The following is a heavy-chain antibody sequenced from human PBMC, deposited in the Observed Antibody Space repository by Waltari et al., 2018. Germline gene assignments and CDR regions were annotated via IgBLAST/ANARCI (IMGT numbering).Heavy chain of an antibody. D-gene: IGHD1-1*01. CDR3: ATTSGTNWHLNY. CDR2: IWYDGIGK. Sequence: QVQVVESGGGVVQPGGSLRLSCGVSGLTFSNYGMHWVRQAPGKGLELGAIIWYDGIGKHYADSVKGRFSISRDNSKNSLYLQMNSLRAEDTAVYYCATTSGTNWHLNYWGQGTLVTVSS. CDR1: GLTFSNYG. J-gene: IGHJ4*02. V-gene: IGHV3-33*03.